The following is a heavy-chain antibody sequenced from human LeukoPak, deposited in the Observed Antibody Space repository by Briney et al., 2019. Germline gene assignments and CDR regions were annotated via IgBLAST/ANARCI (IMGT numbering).Heavy chain of an antibody. CDR3: AKDALLWFREENWFDP. Sequence: XSXVXXXPGKGLEWVSAISGSGGSTYYADSVKGRFTISRDNSKNTLYLQMNSLRAEDTAVYYCAKDALLWFREENWFDPWGQGTLVTVSS. D-gene: IGHD3-10*01. V-gene: IGHV3-23*01. CDR2: ISGSGGST. J-gene: IGHJ5*02.